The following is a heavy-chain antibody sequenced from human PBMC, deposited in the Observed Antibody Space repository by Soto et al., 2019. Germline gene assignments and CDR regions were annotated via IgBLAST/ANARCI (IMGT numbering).Heavy chain of an antibody. V-gene: IGHV1-69*13. D-gene: IGHD3-3*01. CDR3: AGGSTSFGVARTFNYGMDV. J-gene: IGHJ6*02. CDR1: GGTFSSYA. CDR2: IIPIFGTA. Sequence: SVKVSCKASGGTFSSYAISWLRQAPGQGLEWMGGIIPIFGTANYAQKFQGRVTITADQSTSTGCMELSSLRSEDTAVYYCAGGSTSFGVARTFNYGMDVSGQGTTVTVSS.